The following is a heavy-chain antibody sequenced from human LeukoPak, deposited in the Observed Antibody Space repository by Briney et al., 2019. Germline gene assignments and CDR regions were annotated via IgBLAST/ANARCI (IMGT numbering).Heavy chain of an antibody. J-gene: IGHJ4*02. CDR3: ARDPGGSFDY. CDR1: GFTFSSYA. Sequence: GGSLRLSCAASGFTFSSYAMSWVRQAPGKGLEWVSVISGSGSDTYYADSVKGRFTISRDNSKNTLFLQMNSLRVEDTAIYYCARDPGGSFDYWGQGTPVIVSS. D-gene: IGHD1-26*01. CDR2: ISGSGSDT. V-gene: IGHV3-23*01.